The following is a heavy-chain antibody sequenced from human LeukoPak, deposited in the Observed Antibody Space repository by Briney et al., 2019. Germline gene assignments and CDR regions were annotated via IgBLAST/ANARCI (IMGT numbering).Heavy chain of an antibody. V-gene: IGHV4-4*07. Sequence: SETLSLTCNVSGGSISSNYWSWIRQSAGKGLEWIGRIYTSESTDYNPSLKSRVTMSVDTSKNQFSLKLTSVTAADTAVYYCAPGETYYYASSGSYRNPFDYWGQGTLVTVSS. J-gene: IGHJ4*02. CDR3: APGETYYYASSGSYRNPFDY. D-gene: IGHD3-22*01. CDR1: GGSISSNY. CDR2: IYTSEST.